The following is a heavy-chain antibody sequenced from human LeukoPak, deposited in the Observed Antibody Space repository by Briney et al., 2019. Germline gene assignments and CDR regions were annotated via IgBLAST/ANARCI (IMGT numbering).Heavy chain of an antibody. CDR1: GFTFSSYG. Sequence: GGSLRLSCAASGFTFSSYGMHWVRQAPGKGLEWVAFIRYDGSNKYYADSVKGRFTISRDNSKNTLYLQMNSLRTEDTAVYYCAKRYGSGSFFDYWGQGNLVTVSS. J-gene: IGHJ4*02. D-gene: IGHD3-10*01. CDR3: AKRYGSGSFFDY. V-gene: IGHV3-30*02. CDR2: IRYDGSNK.